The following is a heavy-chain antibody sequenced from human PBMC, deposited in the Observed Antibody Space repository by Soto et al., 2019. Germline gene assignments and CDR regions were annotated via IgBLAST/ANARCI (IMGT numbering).Heavy chain of an antibody. CDR1: GYSFSSYL. Sequence: XESLRISWNGSGYSFSSYLFAWVRQMPGQGLDWMGVIYPGDSSSRYSPSLQGQVTFSADKSISTAYLHWSRLKASDTALYYCATCHYYGSGLEAFDIWGQGTMVTVSS. D-gene: IGHD3-10*01. CDR2: IYPGDSSS. J-gene: IGHJ3*02. CDR3: ATCHYYGSGLEAFDI. V-gene: IGHV5-51*01.